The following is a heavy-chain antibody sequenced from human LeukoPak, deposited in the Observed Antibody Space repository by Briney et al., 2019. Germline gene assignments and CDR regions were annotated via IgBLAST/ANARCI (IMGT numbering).Heavy chain of an antibody. J-gene: IGHJ1*01. V-gene: IGHV4-61*02. Sequence: SETLSLTCTVSGGSISSGSYYWSWIRQPAGKGLEWIGRIYTSGSTNYNPSLKSRVTISVDTSKNQFSLKLSSVTAADTAVYYCASQIYDSSGNHAQYFQQWGQGTLVTVSS. CDR1: GGSISSGSYY. CDR3: ASQIYDSSGNHAQYFQQ. D-gene: IGHD3-22*01. CDR2: IYTSGST.